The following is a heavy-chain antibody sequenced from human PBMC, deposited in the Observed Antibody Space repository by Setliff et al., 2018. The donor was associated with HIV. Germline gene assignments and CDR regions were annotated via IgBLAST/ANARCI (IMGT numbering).Heavy chain of an antibody. CDR2: INPNSGDT. D-gene: IGHD2-21*02. CDR1: GYTFTGYY. CDR3: AGGQYCGGDCYSV. J-gene: IGHJ4*02. Sequence: ASVKVSCKASGYTFTGYYMHWVRQAPGQRLEWMGWINPNSGDTNYAQKFQGRVTMTRDTSISTAYMELSRLRSDDTAVYYCAGGQYCGGDCYSVWGQGTLVTVSS. V-gene: IGHV1-2*02.